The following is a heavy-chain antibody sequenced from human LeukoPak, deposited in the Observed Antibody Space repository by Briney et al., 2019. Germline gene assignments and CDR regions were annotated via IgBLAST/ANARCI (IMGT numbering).Heavy chain of an antibody. D-gene: IGHD3-22*01. V-gene: IGHV3-23*01. CDR1: GLTFSTYA. CDR3: ARCTTASSGWCNWLDP. CDR2: VKSDGAGT. Sequence: GGSLRLSCAAYGLTFSTYAMSWVRQAPGKGLAWVASVKSDGAGTHYADSVKGRFTISRDNSKNILYLQMNSLRAEDTAIYYCARCTTASSGWCNWLDPWGQGTLVTVSS. J-gene: IGHJ5*02.